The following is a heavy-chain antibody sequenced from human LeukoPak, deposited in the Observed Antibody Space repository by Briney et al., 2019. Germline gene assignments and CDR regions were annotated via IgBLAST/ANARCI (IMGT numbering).Heavy chain of an antibody. Sequence: GRSLRLSCAASGFTFSSYSMNWVRQAPGKGLERLSYISGSSGTIYYADSLKGRFTISRDNAKNSVYLQMNSLRDEDTAVYYCARDDDSSGEPFDYWGQGTLVTVSS. J-gene: IGHJ4*02. CDR3: ARDDDSSGEPFDY. V-gene: IGHV3-48*02. CDR1: GFTFSSYS. CDR2: ISGSSGTI. D-gene: IGHD6-19*01.